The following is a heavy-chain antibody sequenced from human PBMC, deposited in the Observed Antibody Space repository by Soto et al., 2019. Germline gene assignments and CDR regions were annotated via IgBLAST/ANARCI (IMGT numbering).Heavy chain of an antibody. D-gene: IGHD3-16*02. CDR2: ISAYNGNT. J-gene: IGHJ5*02. CDR3: ARVVYAYVWGSYRYNWFDP. CDR1: GYTFTSYG. Sequence: GASVKVSCKASGYTFTSYGISWVRQAPGQGLEWMGWISAYNGNTNYAQKLQGRVTMTTDTSTSTAYMELRSLRSDDTAVYYCARVVYAYVWGSYRYNWFDPWGQGTLVTVSS. V-gene: IGHV1-18*04.